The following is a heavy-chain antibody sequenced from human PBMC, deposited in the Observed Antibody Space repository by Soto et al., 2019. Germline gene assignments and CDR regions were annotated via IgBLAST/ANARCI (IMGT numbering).Heavy chain of an antibody. CDR1: GFTFSRHT. Sequence: QVQLEESGGGVVQPGRSLRLSCAASGFTFSRHTMHWVRQAPGKGLEWVASISYDGSNKYYADSVKGRFTISRDNSKNTXPVQMDSLRAEDTAVYYCARDRLRLGELSLLGYFDYWGQGTLVTVSS. V-gene: IGHV3-30*04. D-gene: IGHD3-16*02. CDR3: ARDRLRLGELSLLGYFDY. J-gene: IGHJ4*02. CDR2: ISYDGSNK.